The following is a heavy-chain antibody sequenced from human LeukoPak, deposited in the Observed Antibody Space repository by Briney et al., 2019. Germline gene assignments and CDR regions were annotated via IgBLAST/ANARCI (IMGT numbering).Heavy chain of an antibody. CDR1: GGSISSYY. CDR3: ARSGVAVAVWFDP. CDR2: IYYSGST. J-gene: IGHJ5*02. Sequence: PSETLSLTCTVSGGSISSYYWSWIRQPPGKGLEWIGYIYYSGSTNYNPSLKSRVTISVDTSKNQFSLKLSSVTAADTAVYYCARSGVAVAVWFDPWGQGTLVTVSS. D-gene: IGHD6-19*01. V-gene: IGHV4-59*01.